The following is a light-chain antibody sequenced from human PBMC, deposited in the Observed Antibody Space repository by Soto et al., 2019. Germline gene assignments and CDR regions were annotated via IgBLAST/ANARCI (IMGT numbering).Light chain of an antibody. CDR1: SSNVGSYKL. V-gene: IGLV2-23*02. J-gene: IGLJ1*01. CDR3: CSSGGSPTYV. Sequence: QSVLTQPASVSGSPGQSITISCTGTSSNVGSYKLVSWYQQHPGKAPKLMIFDVNKRPSGVSNRFSGSKSGNTASLTISGLKVEDEADYYCCSSGGSPTYVFGTGTKLTVL. CDR2: DVN.